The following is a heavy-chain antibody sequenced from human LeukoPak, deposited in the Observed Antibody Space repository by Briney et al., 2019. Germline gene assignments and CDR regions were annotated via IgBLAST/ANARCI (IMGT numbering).Heavy chain of an antibody. Sequence: HPGGSLRLSCAASGFTFSSYSMSWVRQAPGKGLGWGSYISSSGSTIYYADSGKGRFTISRDNAKNSLYLQMNSLRAEDTAVYYCARGADIAAAGSFDYWGQGTLVTVSS. CDR1: GFTFSSYS. D-gene: IGHD6-13*01. J-gene: IGHJ4*02. CDR2: ISSSGSTI. CDR3: ARGADIAAAGSFDY. V-gene: IGHV3-48*04.